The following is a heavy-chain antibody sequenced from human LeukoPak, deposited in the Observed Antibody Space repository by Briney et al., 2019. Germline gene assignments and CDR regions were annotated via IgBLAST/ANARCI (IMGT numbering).Heavy chain of an antibody. D-gene: IGHD4-17*01. CDR2: IYSGGST. V-gene: IGHV3-53*01. Sequence: GGSLRLSCAASGFTVSRNYMSWVRQAPGKGLEWVSVIYSGGSTYYADSVKGRFTISRDNSKNTLYLQMNSLRAEDTAVYYCARSHDYGSYYFDYWGQGTLVTVSS. CDR3: ARSHDYGSYYFDY. CDR1: GFTVSRNY. J-gene: IGHJ4*02.